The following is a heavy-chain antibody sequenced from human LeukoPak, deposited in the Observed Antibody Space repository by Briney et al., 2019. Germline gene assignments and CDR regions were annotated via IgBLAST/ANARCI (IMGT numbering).Heavy chain of an antibody. V-gene: IGHV1-69*04. Sequence: ASVKVSCKASGGTFSSYAISWVRQAPGQGLEWMGRIIPILGIANYAQKFQGRVTITADKSASTAYMELSSLRSEDTAVYYCARDRAYCGGDCYSFEGHDAFDIWGQGTMVTVSS. CDR3: ARDRAYCGGDCYSFEGHDAFDI. CDR1: GGTFSSYA. D-gene: IGHD2-21*02. CDR2: IIPILGIA. J-gene: IGHJ3*02.